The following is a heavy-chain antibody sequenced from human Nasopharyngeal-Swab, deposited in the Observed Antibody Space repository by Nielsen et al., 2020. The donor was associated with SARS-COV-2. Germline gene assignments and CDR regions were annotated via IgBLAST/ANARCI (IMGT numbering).Heavy chain of an antibody. CDR3: ARERASWTVAGGYFDL. Sequence: LRLSCTVSGGSISSGGYYWIWIRQYPGKGLEWIGYIYYSGSTYYNPSLKSRVTISVDTSRNQFSLKLSSVTAADTAVYYCARERASWTVAGGYFDLWGRGTLVTVSS. CDR1: GGSISSGGYY. J-gene: IGHJ2*01. V-gene: IGHV4-31*03. CDR2: IYYSGST. D-gene: IGHD4-23*01.